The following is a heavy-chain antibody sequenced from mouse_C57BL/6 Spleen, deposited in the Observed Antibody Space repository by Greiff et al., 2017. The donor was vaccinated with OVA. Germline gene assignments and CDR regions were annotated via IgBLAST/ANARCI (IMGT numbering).Heavy chain of an antibody. CDR3: ARVEQLRRRGDY. CDR1: GYTFTSYW. Sequence: VQLQQPGAELVKPGASVKMSCKASGYTFTSYWITWVKQRPGQGLEWIGDIYPGSGSTNYNEKVKSKATLTVDTSSSAAYMQLSRLTSEGSAVYYCARVEQLRRRGDYWGKGTTLTVSS. V-gene: IGHV1-55*01. J-gene: IGHJ2*01. CDR2: IYPGSGST. D-gene: IGHD3-2*02.